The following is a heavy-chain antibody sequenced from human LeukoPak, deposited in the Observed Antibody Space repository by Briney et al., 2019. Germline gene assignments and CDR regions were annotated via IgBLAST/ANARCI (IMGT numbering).Heavy chain of an antibody. CDR2: ISGSGGTT. CDR3: ARGSGSSWYFYFDY. CDR1: GFTFSNYG. V-gene: IGHV3-23*01. Sequence: PGGSLRLSCAASGFTFSNYGMSWVRQAPGKGLEWISAISGSGGTTYYADSVKGRFTISRDNPNNTLFLQLNSLRAEDTALYYCARGSGSSWYFYFDYWGQGTLVTVSS. D-gene: IGHD6-13*01. J-gene: IGHJ4*02.